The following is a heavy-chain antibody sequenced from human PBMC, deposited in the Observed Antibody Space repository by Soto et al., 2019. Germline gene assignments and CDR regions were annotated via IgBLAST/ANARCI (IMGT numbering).Heavy chain of an antibody. CDR2: IDPSDSYT. CDR1: GYSVTSYG. V-gene: IGHV5-10-1*01. CDR3: ARHGYGDYVGAPGMDV. Sequence: GESLKISCKGSGYSVTSYGISWVRQMPGKGLEWMGRIDPSDSYTNYSPAFQGHVTISADKSISTVYLQWSSLKASDTAMYYCARHGYGDYVGAPGMDVWGQGTTVTVSS. J-gene: IGHJ6*02. D-gene: IGHD4-17*01.